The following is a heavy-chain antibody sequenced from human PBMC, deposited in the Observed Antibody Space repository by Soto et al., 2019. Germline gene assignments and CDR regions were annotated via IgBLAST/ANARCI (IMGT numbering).Heavy chain of an antibody. CDR1: VGTFSSYA. Sequence: GASVKVSCTASVGTFSSYAIIWVRQATGQGLEWMGGIIPIFGTANYAQKFQGRVTITADESTSTAYMELSSLRSEDTAVYYCAREPTGPTSHYFDYWGQGTLVTVSS. J-gene: IGHJ4*02. V-gene: IGHV1-69*13. CDR2: IIPIFGTA. D-gene: IGHD1-1*01. CDR3: AREPTGPTSHYFDY.